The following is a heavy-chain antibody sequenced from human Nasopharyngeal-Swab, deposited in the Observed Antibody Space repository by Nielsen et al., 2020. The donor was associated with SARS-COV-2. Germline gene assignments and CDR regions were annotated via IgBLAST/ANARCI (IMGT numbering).Heavy chain of an antibody. J-gene: IGHJ6*03. CDR2: MNPNSCNT. CDR1: GYTFTSYD. Sequence: ASVKVSCKASGYTFTSYDINWVRQATGQGLEWMGWMNPNSCNTGYAQKFQGRVTMTRNTSISTAYMELSSLRSEDTAVYYCARGRRKEIVVVIRAYYYYYMDVWGKGTTVTVSS. V-gene: IGHV1-8*01. D-gene: IGHD3-22*01. CDR3: ARGRRKEIVVVIRAYYYYYMDV.